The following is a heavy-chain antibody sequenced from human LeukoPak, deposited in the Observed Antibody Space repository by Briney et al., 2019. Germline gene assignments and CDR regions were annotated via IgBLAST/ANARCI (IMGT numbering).Heavy chain of an antibody. CDR1: GFTFSSYS. J-gene: IGHJ4*02. CDR2: IKSKTDGGTT. CDR3: TTDYGDNFDY. Sequence: TGGSLRLSCAASGFTFSSYSMNWVRQAPGKGLEWVGRIKSKTDGGTTDYAAPVKGRFTISRDDSKNTLYLQMNSLKTEDTAVYYCTTDYGDNFDYWGQGTLVTVSS. D-gene: IGHD4/OR15-4a*01. V-gene: IGHV3-15*01.